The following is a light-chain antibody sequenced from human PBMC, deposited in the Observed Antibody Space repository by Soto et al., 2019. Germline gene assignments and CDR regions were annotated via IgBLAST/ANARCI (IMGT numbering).Light chain of an antibody. CDR3: QQHNQWPIT. CDR2: RAS. CDR1: QSINSN. Sequence: EIVMTQSPATLSMSPGERATLSCRASQSINSNLAWYQQKPGQAPRXLMFRASSRATGIPARFSGSGYGTAGTINLNSLQSEDASVYYGQQHNQWPITFGQGTRRDIK. V-gene: IGKV3-15*01. J-gene: IGKJ5*01.